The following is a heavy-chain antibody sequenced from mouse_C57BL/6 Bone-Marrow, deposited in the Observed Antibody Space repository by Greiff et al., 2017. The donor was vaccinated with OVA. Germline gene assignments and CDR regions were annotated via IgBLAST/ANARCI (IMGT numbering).Heavy chain of an antibody. D-gene: IGHD2-4*01. CDR2: IDPENGDT. Sequence: EVQLKESGAELVRPGASVKLSCTASGFNIKDDYMHWVKQRPEQGLEWIGWIDPENGDTEYASKFQGKATITADTSSNTAYLQLSSLTSEDTAVYYCTRSRQGWFAYWGQGTLVTVSA. V-gene: IGHV14-4*01. CDR3: TRSRQGWFAY. J-gene: IGHJ3*01. CDR1: GFNIKDDY.